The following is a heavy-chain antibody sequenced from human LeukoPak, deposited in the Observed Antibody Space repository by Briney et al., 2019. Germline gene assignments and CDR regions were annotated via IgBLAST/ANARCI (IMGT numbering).Heavy chain of an antibody. CDR3: AREGAKHAFDI. V-gene: IGHV3-21*01. CDR2: ISSSSSYI. J-gene: IGHJ3*02. D-gene: IGHD1-26*01. CDR1: GFTFNNYA. Sequence: GGSLRLSCAASGFTFNNYAMYWVRQAPGKGLEWVSSISSSSSYIYYADSVKGRFTISRDNAKNSLYLQMNSLRAEDTAVYYCAREGAKHAFDIWGQGTMVTVSS.